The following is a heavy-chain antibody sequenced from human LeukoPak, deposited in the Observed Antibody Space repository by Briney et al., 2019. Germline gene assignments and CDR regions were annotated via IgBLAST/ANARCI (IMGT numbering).Heavy chain of an antibody. CDR1: GFTFSSYG. CDR2: ISGSGGST. V-gene: IGHV3-23*01. J-gene: IGHJ4*02. D-gene: IGHD6-19*01. CDR3: AKDQHSSGWYGAFDY. Sequence: GGSLRLSCAASGFTFSSYGMSWVRQAPGKGLEWVSAISGSGGSTYYADSVKGRFTISRDNSKNTLYLQMNSLRAEDTAVYYCAKDQHSSGWYGAFDYWGQGTLVTVSS.